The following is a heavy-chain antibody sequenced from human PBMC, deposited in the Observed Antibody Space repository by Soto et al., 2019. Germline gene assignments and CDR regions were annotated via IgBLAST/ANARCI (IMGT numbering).Heavy chain of an antibody. J-gene: IGHJ4*02. CDR1: GFTFSTYA. D-gene: IGHD5-18*01. CDR2: IDNSGGIT. CDR3: AKGGYNYGFLFDC. V-gene: IGHV3-23*05. Sequence: EVQLLESGGGLVQPGGSLRLSCAASGFTFSTYAMSWVSQAPGKGLEWVSTIDNSGGITYYADSVKGRVTISRDNSKNTLYLQMNSLRAEDTAVYYCAKGGYNYGFLFDCWGQGTLVTVSS.